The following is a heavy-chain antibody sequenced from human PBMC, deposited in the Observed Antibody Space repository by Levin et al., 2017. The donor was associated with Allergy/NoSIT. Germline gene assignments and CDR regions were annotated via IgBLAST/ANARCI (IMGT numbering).Heavy chain of an antibody. CDR3: ARGGRVQSFFDY. Sequence: PSETLSLTCTVSGGSISRYYWNWIRQAPGQGLEWIVYISSSGSTNYNPSLKSRVTISVDTSKNQFSLKLTSVTAADTAVYYCARGGRVQSFFDYWGQGTLVTVSS. CDR1: GGSISRYY. CDR2: ISSSGST. V-gene: IGHV4-59*01. J-gene: IGHJ4*02. D-gene: IGHD3-16*01.